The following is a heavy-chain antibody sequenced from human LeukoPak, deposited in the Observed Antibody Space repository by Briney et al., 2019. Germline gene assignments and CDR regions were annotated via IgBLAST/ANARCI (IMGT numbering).Heavy chain of an antibody. Sequence: GASVKVSCKTSGYTFADHGFSWMRQAPGLGFEWMGWISTSTGNTNYAQKLQGRVTMTTEKSTSTAYMELRSLRYDGTATYYCVRWGNSNWWEHLGDYWGQGTLVTVSS. V-gene: IGHV1-18*01. J-gene: IGHJ4*02. CDR3: VRWGNSNWWEHLGDY. CDR1: GYTFADHG. CDR2: ISTSTGNT. D-gene: IGHD6-13*01.